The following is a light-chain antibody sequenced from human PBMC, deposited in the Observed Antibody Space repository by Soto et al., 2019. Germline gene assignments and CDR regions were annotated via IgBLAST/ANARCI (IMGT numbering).Light chain of an antibody. J-gene: IGKJ5*01. CDR3: QQYNNWPIT. Sequence: EIVMTQSPATLSVSPGERATLSCRASQSVSSNLAWYQQKPGQAPRLLFYGASTRATGIPARFSGSGSGTEFTLTISSLQSEDFEIYYCQQYNNWPITFGQGTRLEI. CDR1: QSVSSN. CDR2: GAS. V-gene: IGKV3-15*01.